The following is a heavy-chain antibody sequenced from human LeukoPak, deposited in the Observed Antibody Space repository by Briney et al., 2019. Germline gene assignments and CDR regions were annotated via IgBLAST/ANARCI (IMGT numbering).Heavy chain of an antibody. CDR1: GFTFSSYA. V-gene: IGHV3-23*01. CDR3: AKGTSKTTVTTNNDY. Sequence: GGSLRLSCAASGFTFSSYAMSWVRQAPGKGLEWVSAISGSGGSTYYADSVKGRLTISRDNSKNTLYLQMNSLRAEDTAVYYCAKGTSKTTVTTNNDYWGQGTLVTVST. D-gene: IGHD4-17*01. CDR2: ISGSGGST. J-gene: IGHJ4*02.